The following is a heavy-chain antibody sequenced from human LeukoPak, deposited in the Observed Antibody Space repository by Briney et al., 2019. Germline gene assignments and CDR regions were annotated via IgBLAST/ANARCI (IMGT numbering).Heavy chain of an antibody. V-gene: IGHV3-23*01. D-gene: IGHD2-15*01. J-gene: IGHJ4*02. CDR3: AKVVGLVDPFDD. Sequence: GGSLRLSCVVSGFTFKNCAMSWVRQAPGKGLEWVSSISDSGGNTYYADSVKGRFTVSRDNSKNTLYLQVNSLRADDTAVYYCAKVVGLVDPFDDRGQGTLVTVSS. CDR2: ISDSGGNT. CDR1: GFTFKNCA.